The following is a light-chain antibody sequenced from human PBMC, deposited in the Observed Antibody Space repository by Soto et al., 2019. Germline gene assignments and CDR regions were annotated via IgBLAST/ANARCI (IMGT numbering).Light chain of an antibody. V-gene: IGKV3-20*01. CDR1: QSVSSSY. CDR2: GAS. CDR3: QQYGSSSS. J-gene: IGKJ1*01. Sequence: EIVLTQSPGTLSLSPGERATLSCRASQSVSSSYLAWYQQKPGQAPRLLIYGASSRATGTPDRFSGSGSGTDFTLTISRLEPEDFAVYYCQQYGSSSSFGQGTKVEIK.